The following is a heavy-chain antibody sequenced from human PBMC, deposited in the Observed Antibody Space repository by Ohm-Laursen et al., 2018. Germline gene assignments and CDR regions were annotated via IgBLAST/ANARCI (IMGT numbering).Heavy chain of an antibody. CDR2: IIPIFGTA. J-gene: IGHJ3*02. Sequence: SVKVSCKASGGTFSSYAISWVRQAPGQGLEWMGGIIPIFGTANYAQKFQGRVTITADKSTSTAYMELSSLRSEDTAVYYCARAGGTAFDAFDIWGQGTMVTVSS. D-gene: IGHD3-16*01. V-gene: IGHV1-69*06. CDR1: GGTFSSYA. CDR3: ARAGGTAFDAFDI.